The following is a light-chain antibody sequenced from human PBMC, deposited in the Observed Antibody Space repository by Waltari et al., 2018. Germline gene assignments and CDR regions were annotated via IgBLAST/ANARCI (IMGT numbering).Light chain of an antibody. Sequence: QSVLTQPPSVSGAPGQRVTISCTGSGSNIGAGLAVHRYQQLPRAAPKLLIYGSTSRPLGVPDRFFGSTSGTSASLAITGLQAEDEADYYCQSYDTSLSVVFGGGTKLTVL. J-gene: IGLJ3*02. V-gene: IGLV1-40*01. CDR2: GST. CDR1: GSNIGAGLA. CDR3: QSYDTSLSVV.